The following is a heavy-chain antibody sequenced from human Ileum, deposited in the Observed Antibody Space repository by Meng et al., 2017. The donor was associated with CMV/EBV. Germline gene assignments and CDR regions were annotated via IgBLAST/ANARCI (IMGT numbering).Heavy chain of an antibody. Sequence: EVQVVVSGGGLIQPGGPLGLSWSAAGFTVNSDYMTWVRQAPGKGLEWVSIISTGGNTYYADSVKGRFTISRDNSKNTVYLQMSSLRAEDTAVYYCARGGWIAALNLWGQGTLVTVSS. V-gene: IGHV3-53*01. J-gene: IGHJ5*02. CDR1: GFTVNSDY. CDR2: ISTGGNT. CDR3: ARGGWIAALNL. D-gene: IGHD2-15*01.